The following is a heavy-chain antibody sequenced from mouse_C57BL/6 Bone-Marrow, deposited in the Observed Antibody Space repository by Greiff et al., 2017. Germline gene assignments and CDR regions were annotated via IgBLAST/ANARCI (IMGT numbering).Heavy chain of an antibody. D-gene: IGHD1-1*01. J-gene: IGHJ4*01. CDR1: GFSLTSYG. V-gene: IGHV2-4*01. CDR2: LWSGGST. Sequence: VQLQQSGPGLVQPSQSLSITCTVSGFSLTSYGVHWVRQPPGKGLEWLGVLWSGGSTDYNAAFISRLSISKDNSKSQVFFKMNSLQADDTAIYYCAKEGSYGSSYDYAMDYWGQGTSVTVSS. CDR3: AKEGSYGSSYDYAMDY.